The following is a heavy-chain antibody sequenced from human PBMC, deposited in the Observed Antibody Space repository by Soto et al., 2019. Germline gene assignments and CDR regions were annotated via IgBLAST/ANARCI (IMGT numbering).Heavy chain of an antibody. Sequence: QVQLVQSGAEVKKPGASVKVSCKASGYTFTSYAMHWVRQAPGQRLEWMGWINAGNGNTKYSQKFQGRVTITRDTSSSTAYMELSILRSEDTAVYYCASDDILTGYSYYYYYYGMDVWGQGTTVTVCS. D-gene: IGHD3-9*01. CDR2: INAGNGNT. J-gene: IGHJ6*02. CDR1: GYTFTSYA. CDR3: ASDDILTGYSYYYYYYGMDV. V-gene: IGHV1-3*01.